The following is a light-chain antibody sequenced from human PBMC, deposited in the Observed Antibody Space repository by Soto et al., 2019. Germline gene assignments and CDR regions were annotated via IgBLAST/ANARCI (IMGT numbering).Light chain of an antibody. CDR2: AAS. Sequence: IQMNKSLASVSANEGDRVTITCRASQGISNSLAWYQQKPGKVPRLLIYAASILQLGVPSRFSGSGSGTDFTLTISSLQPEDVATYYCQKYNNVPAPFG. J-gene: IGKJ2*01. CDR3: QKYNNVPAP. CDR1: QGISNS. V-gene: IGKV1-27*01.